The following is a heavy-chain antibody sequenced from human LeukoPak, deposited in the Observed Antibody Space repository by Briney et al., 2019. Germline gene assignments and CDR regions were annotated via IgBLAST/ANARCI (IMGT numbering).Heavy chain of an antibody. V-gene: IGHV3-21*01. D-gene: IGHD3-9*01. CDR3: ARDSNVLRYFDWLSQGDWFDP. Sequence: GSLRLSCAASGFTFSSYSMNWVRQAPGKGLEWVSSISSSSSYIYYADSVKGRFTISRDNAKNSLYLQMNSLRAEDTAVYYCARDSNVLRYFDWLSQGDWFDPWGQGTLVTVSS. CDR1: GFTFSSYS. CDR2: ISSSSSYI. J-gene: IGHJ5*02.